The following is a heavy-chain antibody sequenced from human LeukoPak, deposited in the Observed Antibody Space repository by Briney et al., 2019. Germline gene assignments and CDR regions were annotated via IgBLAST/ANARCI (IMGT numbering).Heavy chain of an antibody. Sequence: GSSDTVPYKPSGGTFSNHYNIRLRQDPPPPIEWMGVIIPNICTPKYAQKFQYRVTINADKSTSTDFMELSSLRSEDTAVYYCARGRKGSSSYGLSNWFDPWGQGTLVTVSS. D-gene: IGHD6-13*01. J-gene: IGHJ5*02. CDR2: IIPNICTP. CDR3: ARGRKGSSSYGLSNWFDP. CDR1: GGTFSNHY. V-gene: IGHV1-69*06.